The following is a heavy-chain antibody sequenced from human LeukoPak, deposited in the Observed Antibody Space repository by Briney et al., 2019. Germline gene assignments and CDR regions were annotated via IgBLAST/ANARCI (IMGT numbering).Heavy chain of an antibody. CDR1: GFTFSSYA. CDR3: ARALYYYYYMDV. Sequence: PGRSLRLSCAASGFTFSSYAMHWVRQAAGKGLEYVSAISSNGGSTYYANSVKGRFTISRDNSKNTLYLQMGSLRAEDMAVYYCARALYYYYYMDVWGKGTTVTVSS. CDR2: ISSNGGST. J-gene: IGHJ6*03. V-gene: IGHV3-64*01.